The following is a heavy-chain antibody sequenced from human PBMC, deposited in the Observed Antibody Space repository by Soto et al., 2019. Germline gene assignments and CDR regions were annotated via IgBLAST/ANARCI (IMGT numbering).Heavy chain of an antibody. CDR2: IYHSGYT. CDR3: TGPHDDIYSSSRHTFDV. D-gene: IGHD2-15*01. CDR1: GGSISSGGYS. V-gene: IGHV4-30-2*02. J-gene: IGHJ3*01. Sequence: SETLSLTYAVSGGSISSGGYSWSWIRQPPGKGLEWIGYIYHSGYTYCNPSLKSRVNISVDRSKNQFSLKLSSVTAADTAVYYCTGPHDDIYSSSRHTFDVWGPGTVVT.